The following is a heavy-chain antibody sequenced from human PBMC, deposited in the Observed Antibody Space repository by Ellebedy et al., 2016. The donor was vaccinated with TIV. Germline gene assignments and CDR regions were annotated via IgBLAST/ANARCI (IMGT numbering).Heavy chain of an antibody. Sequence: AASVKVSCKASGGTFSSYAISWVRQAPGQGLEWMGRIIPILGIANYAQKFQGRVTIIADTATSTDYMELSSLTYEDTAVYYCAADYGDYVAEDWGQGTLITVSS. CDR1: GGTFSSYA. D-gene: IGHD4-17*01. CDR2: IIPILGIA. J-gene: IGHJ4*02. CDR3: AADYGDYVAED. V-gene: IGHV1-69*04.